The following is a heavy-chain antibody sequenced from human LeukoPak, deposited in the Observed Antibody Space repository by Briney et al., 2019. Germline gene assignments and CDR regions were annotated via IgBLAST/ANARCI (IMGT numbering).Heavy chain of an antibody. CDR2: FSAYNGNT. CDR3: ARGGTYYYGSGSPNWFDP. Sequence: GASVKVSCKASGYTFTSYGISWVRQAPGQGLEWMGWFSAYNGNTNYAQKLQGRVTMTTDTSTSTAYMELRSLRSDDTAVYYCARGGTYYYGSGSPNWFDPWGQGTLVTVSS. CDR1: GYTFTSYG. D-gene: IGHD3-10*01. V-gene: IGHV1-18*01. J-gene: IGHJ5*02.